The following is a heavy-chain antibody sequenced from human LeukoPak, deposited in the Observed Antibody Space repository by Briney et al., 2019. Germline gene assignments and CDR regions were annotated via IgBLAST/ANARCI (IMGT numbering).Heavy chain of an antibody. CDR2: IYYSGST. V-gene: IGHV4-39*07. CDR1: GGSISSSSYY. J-gene: IGHJ4*02. CDR3: ARVLLDSSGCPLDY. D-gene: IGHD6-19*01. Sequence: SETLSLTCTVSGGSISSSSYYWGWLRQPPGKGLEWIGSIYYSGSTYYNPSLKSRVTISVDTSKNQFSLKLSSVTAADTAVYYCARVLLDSSGCPLDYWGQGTLVTVSS.